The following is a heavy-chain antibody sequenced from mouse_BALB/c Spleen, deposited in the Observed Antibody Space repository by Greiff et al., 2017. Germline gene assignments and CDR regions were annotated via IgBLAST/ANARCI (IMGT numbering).Heavy chain of an antibody. V-gene: IGHV5-9-1*01. D-gene: IGHD1-1*01. CDR2: ISSGGSYT. CDR1: GFTFSSYA. Sequence: DVMLVESGGGLVKPGGSLKLSCAASGFTFSSYAMSWVRQTPEKRLEWVATISSGGSYTYYPDSVKGRFTISRDNAKNTLYLQMSSLRSEDTAMYYCARGSSSWYFDVWGAGTTVTVSS. CDR3: ARGSSSWYFDV. J-gene: IGHJ1*01.